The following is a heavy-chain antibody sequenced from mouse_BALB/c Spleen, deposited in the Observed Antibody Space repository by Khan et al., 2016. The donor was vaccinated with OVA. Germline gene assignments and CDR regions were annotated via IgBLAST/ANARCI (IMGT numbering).Heavy chain of an antibody. CDR2: NNPSSDYA. CDR3: ASYYRYPAWCAY. V-gene: IGHV1-4*01. D-gene: IGHD2-14*01. Sequence: QVQLQQPGAELARPGASVKMSCKASGYTFTTYTMHWVSQRPGQGLEWIGYNNPSSDYANYNQKFKDQTTLTADKSSSTAYMQLSSLTSEDSAVYYWASYYRYPAWCAYWGQGTLVTVSA. CDR1: GYTFTTYT. J-gene: IGHJ3*01.